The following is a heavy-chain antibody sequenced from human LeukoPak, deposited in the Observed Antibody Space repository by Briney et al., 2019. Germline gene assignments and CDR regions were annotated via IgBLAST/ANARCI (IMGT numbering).Heavy chain of an antibody. D-gene: IGHD3-10*01. CDR2: IYYSGST. CDR3: ARGRSSMVRGYYYYYMDV. J-gene: IGHJ6*03. CDR1: GDSISSYY. Sequence: SETLSFTRTGSGDSISSYYWSWIRQPPGKGLEWIGYIYYSGSTNYNPSLKSRVTISVDTSKNQFSLKLSSVTAADTAVYYCARGRSSMVRGYYYYYMDVWGKGTTVTISS. V-gene: IGHV4-59*01.